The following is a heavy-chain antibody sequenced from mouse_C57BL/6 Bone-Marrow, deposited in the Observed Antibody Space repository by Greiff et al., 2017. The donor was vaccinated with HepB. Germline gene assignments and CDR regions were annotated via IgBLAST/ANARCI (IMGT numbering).Heavy chain of an antibody. CDR2: IHPNSGNT. D-gene: IGHD1-1*01. J-gene: IGHJ3*01. V-gene: IGHV1-64*01. CDR3: ARWGDGSSPSWFAY. Sequence: VQLQQPGAELVKPGASVKLSCKASGYTFTSYWMHWVKQRPGPGLELIGMIHPNSGNTNYNETFKSKATLTVDKSSSTAYMQLSSLTSEDSAVYYCARWGDGSSPSWFAYWGQGTLVTVSA. CDR1: GYTFTSYW.